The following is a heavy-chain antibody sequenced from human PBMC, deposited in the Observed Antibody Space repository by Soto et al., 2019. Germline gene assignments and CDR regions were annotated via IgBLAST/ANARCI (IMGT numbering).Heavy chain of an antibody. CDR3: ARETPSAAAAYYYHGLDG. CDR1: GGTFSSYF. J-gene: IGHJ6*02. V-gene: IGHV1-69*01. Sequence: QVQLVQSGAEVKKAGSSVKVSCKVSGGTFSSYFINWVRQAPGQGLEWVGGIIPVFGTGSYAEKFQGRVTITADGSTSTAYKELSRPRSDDTAVYYWARETPSAAAAYYYHGLDGWGQGTTVTGPS. CDR2: IIPVFGTG. D-gene: IGHD6-13*01.